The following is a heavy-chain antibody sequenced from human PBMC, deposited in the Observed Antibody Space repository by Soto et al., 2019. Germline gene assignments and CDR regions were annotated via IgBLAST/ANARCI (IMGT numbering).Heavy chain of an antibody. CDR2: ISGSGGST. CDR1: GFTFSSYA. CDR3: SRSWYYYDSSGYYYPY. V-gene: IGHV3-23*01. J-gene: IGHJ4*02. Sequence: PGGSLRLSCAASGFTFSSYAMSWVRQAPGKGLEWVSAISGSGGSTYYADSVKGRFAISRDNSKNTLYLQMNSLRAEDTAVYYCSRSWYYYDSSGYYYPYWGQGTLVTVSS. D-gene: IGHD3-22*01.